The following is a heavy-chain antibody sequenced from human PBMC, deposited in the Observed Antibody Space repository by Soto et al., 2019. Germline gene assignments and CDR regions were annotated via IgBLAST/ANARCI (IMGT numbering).Heavy chain of an antibody. CDR2: ISAYNGNT. J-gene: IGHJ2*01. D-gene: IGHD6-19*01. V-gene: IGHV1-18*01. CDR1: GYTFTRYG. Sequence: ASVKVSCKASGYTFTRYGISRGRQAPGQRLEWMGWISAYNGNTNYAQKLQGRVTMTTDTSTSTAYMELRSLRSDDTAVYYCARDPPGIAVAGTVWYFDLWGRGTLVTVSS. CDR3: ARDPPGIAVAGTVWYFDL.